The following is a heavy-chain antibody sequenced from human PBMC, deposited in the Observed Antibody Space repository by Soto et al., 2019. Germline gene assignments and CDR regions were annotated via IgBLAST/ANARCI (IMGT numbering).Heavy chain of an antibody. CDR2: INPTTGLT. Sequence: ASVKVSCKASGYAFSNNFMHWVRQAPAQGLEWMGVINPTTGLTSNAQKFQGRITMTSDTSSSTAYMELSSLRSEDTAVYYSARALRNGYFYGMDIWGQETTVTVSS. CDR1: GYAFSNNF. D-gene: IGHD2-8*01. J-gene: IGHJ6*02. V-gene: IGHV1-46*01. CDR3: ARALRNGYFYGMDI.